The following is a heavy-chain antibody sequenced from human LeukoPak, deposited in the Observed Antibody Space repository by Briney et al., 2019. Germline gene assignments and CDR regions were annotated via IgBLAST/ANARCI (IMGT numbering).Heavy chain of an antibody. D-gene: IGHD3-10*01. CDR3: ARERDTYYYRSGSYYYGMDV. J-gene: IGHJ6*04. CDR1: GFTFSSYG. V-gene: IGHV3-33*01. Sequence: GRSLRLSCAASGFTFSSYGMHWVRQAPGKGLEWVAVIWYEGSNKYYADCVKGRFTISRDNSKNTLYVQMNSLRAEDTAVYYCARERDTYYYRSGSYYYGMDVWGKGTTVTVSS. CDR2: IWYEGSNK.